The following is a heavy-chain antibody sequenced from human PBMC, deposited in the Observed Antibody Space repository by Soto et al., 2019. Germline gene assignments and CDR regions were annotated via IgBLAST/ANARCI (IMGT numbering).Heavy chain of an antibody. V-gene: IGHV5-51*01. D-gene: IGHD1-26*01. CDR2: IYPGDSDT. CDR3: ARYSGSYWHYLDF. Sequence: LKISCKGSGYSFASHWVAWVRQMPEKGLEWIGTIYPGDSDTKYSPAFRGQVTISADTSVSTAYLQWRSLEATDSAIYYCARYSGSYWHYLDFWGQGTLVTVSS. CDR1: GYSFASHW. J-gene: IGHJ4*02.